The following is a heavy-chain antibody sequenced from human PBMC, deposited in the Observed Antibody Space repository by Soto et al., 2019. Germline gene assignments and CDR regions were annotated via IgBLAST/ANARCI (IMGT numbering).Heavy chain of an antibody. CDR3: PRLPPERRGYCSGGSCYPFDS. J-gene: IGHJ4*02. CDR1: GFTFGDYA. Sequence: EVQLVDSGGGLVQPGRSLRLSCTASGFTFGDYAMIWVRQAPGKWLEWVGYITSKTYGGTAEYAASVKGRFTISRDDSKSVVYLQMNSLKTEDTAIYYCPRLPPERRGYCSGGSCYPFDSWGPGTLVTVSS. CDR2: ITSKTYGGTA. V-gene: IGHV3-49*04. D-gene: IGHD2-15*01.